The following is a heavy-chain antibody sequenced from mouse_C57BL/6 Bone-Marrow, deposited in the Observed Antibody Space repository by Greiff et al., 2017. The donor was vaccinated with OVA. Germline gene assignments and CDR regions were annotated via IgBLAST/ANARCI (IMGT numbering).Heavy chain of an antibody. D-gene: IGHD2-5*01. Sequence: QVQLQQSGPGLVQPSQSLSITCTVSGFSLTSYGVHWVRQSPGKGLEWLGVIWSGGSTDYNAAFISRLSISKDNSKSQVFFKMNSLQADDTAIYYCASVYSNYGYFDVWGTGTTVTVSS. J-gene: IGHJ1*03. CDR1: GFSLTSYG. CDR3: ASVYSNYGYFDV. CDR2: IWSGGST. V-gene: IGHV2-2*01.